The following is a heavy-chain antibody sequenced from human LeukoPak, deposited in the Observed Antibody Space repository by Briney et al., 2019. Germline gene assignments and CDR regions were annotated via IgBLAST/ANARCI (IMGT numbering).Heavy chain of an antibody. Sequence: VESPKISCKGSGYSFISYWIGWVRLMPGKGLEWMGIIYPSDSETRYSPSFQGQVTISADKSISTAYLQWGSLKASDTAMYYCARQVAVAAWEYWGQGTMVTVSS. CDR1: GYSFISYW. D-gene: IGHD6-19*01. V-gene: IGHV5-51*01. CDR3: ARQVAVAAWEY. J-gene: IGHJ4*02. CDR2: IYPSDSET.